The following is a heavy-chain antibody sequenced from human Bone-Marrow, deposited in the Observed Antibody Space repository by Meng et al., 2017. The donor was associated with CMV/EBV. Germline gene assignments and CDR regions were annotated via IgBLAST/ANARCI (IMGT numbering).Heavy chain of an antibody. V-gene: IGHV1-69*08. CDR1: GGAFSSHS. Sequence: KFSCKASGGAFSSHSISWVRQAPGQGLEWIGRIFPILHTPNYAQKFQGRFRITADKSTGTVNMELSSLRSDDTAVYYCARLGGSSDHWGQGTLVTVSS. CDR3: ARLGGSSDH. J-gene: IGHJ5*02. CDR2: IFPILHTP. D-gene: IGHD3-16*01.